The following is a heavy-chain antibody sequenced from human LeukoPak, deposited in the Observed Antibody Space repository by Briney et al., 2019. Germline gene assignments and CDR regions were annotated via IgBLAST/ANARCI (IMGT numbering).Heavy chain of an antibody. J-gene: IGHJ5*02. Sequence: SQTLSLTCTVSGGSISRGGYYWSWIRQHPGKGLEWIGYIYYSGSTYYNPSLKSRVTISVDTSKNQFSLKLSSVTAADTAVYYCARVKIFGVVMPNWFDPWGQGTLVTVSS. CDR3: ARVKIFGVVMPNWFDP. CDR2: IYYSGST. V-gene: IGHV4-31*03. CDR1: GGSISRGGYY. D-gene: IGHD3-3*01.